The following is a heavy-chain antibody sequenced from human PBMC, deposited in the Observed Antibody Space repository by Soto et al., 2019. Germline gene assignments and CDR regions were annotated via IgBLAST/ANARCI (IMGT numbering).Heavy chain of an antibody. CDR3: ARDYHDSSSVCHDY. Sequence: SVKVSFKASGYTFSSYGISWVRQAPGQGLEWMGWISAYNGNTNYAQKLQGRVTMTTDTSTSTAYMELRSLRSDDTAVYYCARDYHDSSSVCHDYWGQGTLVTVSS. J-gene: IGHJ4*02. CDR2: ISAYNGNT. V-gene: IGHV1-18*01. D-gene: IGHD6-6*01. CDR1: GYTFSSYG.